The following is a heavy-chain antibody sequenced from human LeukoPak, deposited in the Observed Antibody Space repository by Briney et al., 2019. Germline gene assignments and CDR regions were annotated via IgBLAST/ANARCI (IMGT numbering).Heavy chain of an antibody. CDR1: GFTFSSYA. CDR3: ARASWVSSTDAVR. Sequence: GGSLGLSCAASGFTFSSYAMSWVRQAPGKGLEWVSAISGSGGSTYYADSVKGRFTISRDNSKNTLYLQMNNLRVEDTAIYYCARASWVSSTDAVRWGQGTLVTVSS. V-gene: IGHV3-23*01. J-gene: IGHJ4*02. CDR2: ISGSGGST. D-gene: IGHD3-16*01.